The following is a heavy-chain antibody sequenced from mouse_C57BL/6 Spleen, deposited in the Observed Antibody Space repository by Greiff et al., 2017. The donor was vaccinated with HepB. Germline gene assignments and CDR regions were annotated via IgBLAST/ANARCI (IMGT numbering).Heavy chain of an antibody. V-gene: IGHV3-6*01. CDR2: ISYDGSN. D-gene: IGHD2-4*01. CDR3: ARERGYDYDGFAY. CDR1: GYSITSGYY. J-gene: IGHJ3*01. Sequence: ESGPGLVKPSQSLSLTCSVTGYSITSGYYWNWIRQFPGNKLEWMGYISYDGSNNYNPSLKNRISITRDTSKNQFFLKLNSVTTEDTATYYCARERGYDYDGFAYWGQGTLVTVSA.